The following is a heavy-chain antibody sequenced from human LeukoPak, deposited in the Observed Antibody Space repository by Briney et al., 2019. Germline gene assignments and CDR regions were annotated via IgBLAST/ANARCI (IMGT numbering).Heavy chain of an antibody. CDR2: ISSSSGTI. V-gene: IGHV3-48*02. CDR1: GFTFGSYS. CDR3: AREWSTALDY. J-gene: IGHJ4*02. Sequence: GGSLRLSCAASGFTFGSYSMNWVRQAPGKGLEWVSYISSSSGTIYYADSVKGRFTISRDNAKNSLYLQVNSLRDEDTAVYYCAREWSTALDYWGQGTLVTVSS. D-gene: IGHD4-11*01.